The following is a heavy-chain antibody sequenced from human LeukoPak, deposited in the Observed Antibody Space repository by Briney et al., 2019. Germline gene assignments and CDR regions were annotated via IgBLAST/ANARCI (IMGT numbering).Heavy chain of an antibody. J-gene: IGHJ3*02. CDR2: IIPILGIA. CDR1: GGTFSSYA. Sequence: SVKVSCKASGGTFSSYAISWVRQAPGQGLEWMGRIIPILGIANYAQKFQGRVTITADKSTSTAYMELSSLRSEDTAVYYCARALGATRAFDIWGQGTMVTVSS. CDR3: ARALGATRAFDI. D-gene: IGHD1-26*01. V-gene: IGHV1-69*04.